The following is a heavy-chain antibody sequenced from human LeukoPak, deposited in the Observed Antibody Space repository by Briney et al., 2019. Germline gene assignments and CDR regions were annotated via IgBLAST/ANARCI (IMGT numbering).Heavy chain of an antibody. CDR3: ARNSGTNP. CDR1: GFTFSSYW. J-gene: IGHJ5*02. V-gene: IGHV3-7*01. D-gene: IGHD1-26*01. CDR2: IKQDGSEK. Sequence: QSGGSLRLSCGASGFTFSSYWMSWVRQAPGKGLEWVANIKQDGSEKYYVDSVKGRFTSSRDNAKNSLYLQMNSLRAEDTAVYYCARNSGTNPWGQGTLVTVSS.